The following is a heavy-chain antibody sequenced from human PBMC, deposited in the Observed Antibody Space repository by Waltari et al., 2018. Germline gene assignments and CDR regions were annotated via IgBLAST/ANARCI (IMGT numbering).Heavy chain of an antibody. CDR3: ARGDDEDY. J-gene: IGHJ4*02. Sequence: QVQLVQSGAEVKKPGAPVKVSCKAPGYTFSGYFITWVRQAPGQGLEWVGRMSPVSGGTNFAQNFQGRVIMTRDTSINTAYMELISLRSDDTAVYYCARGDDEDYWGQGTLVTVSS. CDR1: GYTFSGYF. D-gene: IGHD1-1*01. CDR2: MSPVSGGT. V-gene: IGHV1-2*06.